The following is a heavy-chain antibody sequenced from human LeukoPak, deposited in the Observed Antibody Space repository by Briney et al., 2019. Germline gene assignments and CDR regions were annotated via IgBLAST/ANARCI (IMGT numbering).Heavy chain of an antibody. D-gene: IGHD2-21*01. CDR3: AKEFNRGLPDY. Sequence: QAGGSLRFSCTASGFTFSHYDMHWVRQAPGKGLEWVAVISYDGSNEYYADSVKGRFTISRDNSKNTLYLQMSSLRAEDTAVYYCAKEFNRGLPDYWGQGTLVTVPS. V-gene: IGHV3-30*18. CDR2: ISYDGSNE. J-gene: IGHJ4*02. CDR1: GFTFSHYD.